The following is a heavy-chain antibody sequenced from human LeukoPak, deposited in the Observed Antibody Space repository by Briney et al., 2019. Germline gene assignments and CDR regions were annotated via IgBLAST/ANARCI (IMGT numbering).Heavy chain of an antibody. Sequence: PSETLSLTCTVSGGSISSYYWSWIRQPPGKGLEWIGSIYYSGSTYYNPSLKSRVTISVDTSKNQFSLKLSSVTAADTAVYYCARDRSLGRIYYFDYWGQGTLVTVSS. J-gene: IGHJ4*02. V-gene: IGHV4-39*07. D-gene: IGHD1-26*01. CDR2: IYYSGST. CDR3: ARDRSLGRIYYFDY. CDR1: GGSISSYY.